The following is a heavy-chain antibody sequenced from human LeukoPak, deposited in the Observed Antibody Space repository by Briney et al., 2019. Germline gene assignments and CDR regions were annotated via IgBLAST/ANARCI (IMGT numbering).Heavy chain of an antibody. V-gene: IGHV4-59*01. CDR2: NSSSGNT. CDR3: ARDKQPGDY. J-gene: IGHJ4*02. D-gene: IGHD5-18*01. CDR1: GGSISLYY. Sequence: AETLSLTCTVSGGSISLYYWTWIRQPPGKGLEWIGYNSSSGNTNYNPSLKSRVTMSVDMSKNQFSLKVTSLTAADTAVYYCARDKQPGDYWGQGTLVTVSS.